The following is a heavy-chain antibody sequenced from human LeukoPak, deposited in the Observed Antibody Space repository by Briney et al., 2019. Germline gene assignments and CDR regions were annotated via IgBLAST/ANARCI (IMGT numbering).Heavy chain of an antibody. J-gene: IGHJ4*02. CDR1: GFAFSASA. CDR3: TYSYNYYFDS. D-gene: IGHD5-18*01. V-gene: IGHV3-73*01. Sequence: PGGSLILSCAASGFAFSASALFWVRQASGKGLEWVGRIRSKANSYATAYAASVKGRFTISRDDSKNTAYLQMNSLITEDTAVYYCTYSYNYYFDSWGQGTLVTVSS. CDR2: IRSKANSYAT.